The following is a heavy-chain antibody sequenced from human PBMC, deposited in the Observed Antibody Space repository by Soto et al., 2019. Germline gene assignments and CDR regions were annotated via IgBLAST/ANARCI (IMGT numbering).Heavy chain of an antibody. CDR2: ISAYNGNT. V-gene: IGHV1-18*01. D-gene: IGHD6-19*01. CDR1: GYSFTNYG. J-gene: IGHJ6*03. Sequence: QDQLVQSGVEVKKPGASVKVSCKACGYSFTNYGITWVRQAPGQGFEWMGWISAYNGNTNYAQKFQGRVTLTTDASTSTAYLELRSLRSDDTAVYYCARDRGVAPPVAGNTHYYYYMDVWGKGTTVTVSS. CDR3: ARDRGVAPPVAGNTHYYYYMDV.